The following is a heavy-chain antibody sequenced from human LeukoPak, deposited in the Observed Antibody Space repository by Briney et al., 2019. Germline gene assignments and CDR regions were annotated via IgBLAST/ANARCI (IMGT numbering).Heavy chain of an antibody. D-gene: IGHD6-19*01. CDR2: ISTYNGDT. J-gene: IGHJ5*02. CDR1: GYIFTSYG. V-gene: IGHV1-18*01. Sequence: GASVKVSCKASGYIFTSYGITWVRQAPGQGLEWMGWISTYNGDTNYAQNLQGRVTMTTDTSTSTAYMDLRSLRSDDTAVYYCARVEQYSSGWPNWFDPWGQGTLVTVSS. CDR3: ARVEQYSSGWPNWFDP.